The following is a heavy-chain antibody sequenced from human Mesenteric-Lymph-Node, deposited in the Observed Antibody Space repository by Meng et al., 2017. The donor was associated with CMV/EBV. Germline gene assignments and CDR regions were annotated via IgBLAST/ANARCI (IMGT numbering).Heavy chain of an antibody. CDR2: IIPIFGTA. Sequence: SVKVSCKASGGTFSSYAISWVRQAPGQGLEWMGGIIPIFGTANYAQKFQGRVAMTRDTSISTAYMELGSLRSDDTAVYYCARTYNNDWYYFDYWGQGTLVTVSS. CDR3: ARTYNNDWYYFDY. CDR1: GGTFSSYA. J-gene: IGHJ4*02. V-gene: IGHV1-69*05. D-gene: IGHD3-9*01.